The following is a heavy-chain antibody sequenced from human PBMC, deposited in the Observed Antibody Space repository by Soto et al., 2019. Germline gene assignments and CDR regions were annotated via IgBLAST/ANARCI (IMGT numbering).Heavy chain of an antibody. V-gene: IGHV1-2*02. Sequence: QVQLVQSGAEVKKPGASVKVSCKASGYTFTGYYMHWVRQAPGQGLEWMGWINPNSGGTNYEQKFQGRVTMTRDTSISTAYMELSRLRSDDTAVYYCARGLTIFGVVIFNWFDPWGQGTLVTVSS. CDR1: GYTFTGYY. D-gene: IGHD3-3*01. CDR2: INPNSGGT. CDR3: ARGLTIFGVVIFNWFDP. J-gene: IGHJ5*02.